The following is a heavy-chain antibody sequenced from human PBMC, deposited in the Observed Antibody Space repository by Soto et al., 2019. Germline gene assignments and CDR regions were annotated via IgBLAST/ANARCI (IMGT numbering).Heavy chain of an antibody. J-gene: IGHJ6*03. Sequence: PSETRSLTCTVSGDSLTTYYWSWIRQPPGKGLEWIGYISYSGSTTYNPSLKSRVTISVDTSKNQFSLRANSVTAADTAVYYCARTFWSGSRLDYYYMDVWGTGTTVTVSS. V-gene: IGHV4-59*12. CDR3: ARTFWSGSRLDYYYMDV. CDR2: ISYSGST. D-gene: IGHD3-3*01. CDR1: GDSLTTYY.